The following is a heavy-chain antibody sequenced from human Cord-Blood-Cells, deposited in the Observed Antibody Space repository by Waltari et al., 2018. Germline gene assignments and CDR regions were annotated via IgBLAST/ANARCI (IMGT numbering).Heavy chain of an antibody. D-gene: IGHD6-6*01. CDR3: AKDRIPSIAARLGFDI. V-gene: IGHV3-23*01. CDR1: GFPFSSYA. J-gene: IGHJ3*02. CDR2: ISGSGGST. Sequence: EVQLLESGGGLVQPGGSLRLSCAASGFPFSSYAMSWVRQAPGKGLEWVSAISGSGGSTYYADSVKGRFTISRDNSKNTLYLQMNSLRAEDTAVYYCAKDRIPSIAARLGFDIWGQGTMVTVSS.